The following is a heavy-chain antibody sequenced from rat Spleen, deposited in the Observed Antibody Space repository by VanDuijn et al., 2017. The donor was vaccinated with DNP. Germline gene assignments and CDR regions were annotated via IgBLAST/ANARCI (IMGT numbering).Heavy chain of an antibody. V-gene: IGHV2-30*01. CDR1: GFSLTSYN. CDR3: ARWGIMPRGNV. D-gene: IGHD1-6*01. Sequence: QVQLKESGPGLVQPSQTLSLTCTVSGFSLTSYNVHWVRQPAGKGLEWMGIMWTGGSTDYNSALKSRLSISRDTSEDQVFLEMNSLQPEDTAMYFCARWGIMPRGNVWGQGTSVTVSS. CDR2: MWTGGST. J-gene: IGHJ4*01.